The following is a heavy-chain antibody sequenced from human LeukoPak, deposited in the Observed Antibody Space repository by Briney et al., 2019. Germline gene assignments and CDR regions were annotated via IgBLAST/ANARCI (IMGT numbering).Heavy chain of an antibody. V-gene: IGHV3-23*01. CDR2: ISGSGGST. J-gene: IGHJ4*02. CDR1: GFTFSSYA. CDR3: AKDLVGYSYGYPYFDY. D-gene: IGHD5-18*01. Sequence: PGGSLRLSCAASGFTFSSYAMSWVRQAPGKGLERVSAISGSGGSTYYADSVKGRFTISRDNSKNTLYLQMNSLRAEDTAVYYCAKDLVGYSYGYPYFDYWGRGTVVTVSS.